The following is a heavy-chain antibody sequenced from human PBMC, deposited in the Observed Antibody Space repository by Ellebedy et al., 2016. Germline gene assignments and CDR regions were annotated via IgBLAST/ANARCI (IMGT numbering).Heavy chain of an antibody. J-gene: IGHJ6*03. Sequence: LRLSXTVSGGSISSGSYYWSWIRQPAGKGLEWIGRIYTSGSTNYNPSLKSRVTMSVDTSKNQFSLKLSSVTAADTAVYYCAREDYDFWSGYSSENYYYYYYMDVWGKGTTVTVSS. CDR1: GGSISSGSYY. CDR2: IYTSGST. D-gene: IGHD3-3*01. CDR3: AREDYDFWSGYSSENYYYYYYMDV. V-gene: IGHV4-61*02.